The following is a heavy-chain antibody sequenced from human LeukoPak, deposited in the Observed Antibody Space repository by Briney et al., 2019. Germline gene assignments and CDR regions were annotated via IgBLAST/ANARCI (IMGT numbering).Heavy chain of an antibody. Sequence: SKTLSLTCTVSGGSISNYFWSWIRQPAGKGLEWIGRMHTSGIISYNPSLKSRVTMSLDTSRNQFSLKLGSVTAADTALYYCARGGSPDVWGKGTTVTVFS. CDR3: ARGGSPDV. CDR1: GGSISNYF. J-gene: IGHJ6*04. D-gene: IGHD3-16*01. CDR2: MHTSGII. V-gene: IGHV4-4*07.